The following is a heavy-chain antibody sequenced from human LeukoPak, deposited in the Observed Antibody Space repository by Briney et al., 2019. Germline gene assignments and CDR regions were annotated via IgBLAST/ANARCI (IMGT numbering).Heavy chain of an antibody. Sequence: GGSLRLSCAASGFTFSSYSMNWVRQAPGKGLEWVSSISSSSSYIYYADSVKGRFTISRDNAKNSLYLQMNSLRAEDTAVYYCAKVSAVPPRLFDYWGQGTLVTVSS. D-gene: IGHD1-26*01. V-gene: IGHV3-21*01. CDR2: ISSSSSYI. CDR3: AKVSAVPPRLFDY. CDR1: GFTFSSYS. J-gene: IGHJ4*02.